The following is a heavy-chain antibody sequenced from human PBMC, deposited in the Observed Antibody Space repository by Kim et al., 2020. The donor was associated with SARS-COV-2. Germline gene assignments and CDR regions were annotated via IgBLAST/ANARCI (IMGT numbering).Heavy chain of an antibody. D-gene: IGHD3-10*01. V-gene: IGHV4-31*02. J-gene: IGHJ6*02. Sequence: SLKSRVTISVDTAKTQFSLKLSSVTAADTAVYSCARIKRGFGTYYYGMDVWGQGTTVTVSS. CDR3: ARIKRGFGTYYYGMDV.